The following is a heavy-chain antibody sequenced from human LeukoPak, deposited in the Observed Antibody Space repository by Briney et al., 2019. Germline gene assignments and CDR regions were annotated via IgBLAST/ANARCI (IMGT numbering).Heavy chain of an antibody. V-gene: IGHV3-9*01. Sequence: GRSLRLSCAVSGFSFDDYAMHWVRQAPGKGLEWVSGISWNSGSIGYAESVKGRFTISRDNAKNSLYLQMNSLRAEDTAVYYCARGGLEPVDYWGQGTLVTVSS. CDR3: ARGGLEPVDY. CDR1: GFSFDDYA. CDR2: ISWNSGSI. J-gene: IGHJ4*02. D-gene: IGHD3-16*01.